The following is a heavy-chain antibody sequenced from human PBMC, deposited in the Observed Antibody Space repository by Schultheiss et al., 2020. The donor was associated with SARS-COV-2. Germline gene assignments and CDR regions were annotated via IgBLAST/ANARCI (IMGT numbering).Heavy chain of an antibody. CDR2: IYYSGST. Sequence: SQTLSLTCTVSGGSISSYYWSWIRQPPGKGLEWIGYIYYSGSTNYNPSLKSRVTMSVDTSKNQFSLKLSSVTAADTAVYYCARGTVFGTGTYFDYWGQGTLVTVSS. D-gene: IGHD2-8*02. CDR1: GGSISSYY. J-gene: IGHJ4*02. V-gene: IGHV4-59*12. CDR3: ARGTVFGTGTYFDY.